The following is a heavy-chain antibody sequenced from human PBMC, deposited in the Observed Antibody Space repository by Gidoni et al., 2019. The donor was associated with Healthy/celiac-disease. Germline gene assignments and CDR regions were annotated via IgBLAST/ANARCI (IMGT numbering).Heavy chain of an antibody. V-gene: IGHV4-59*01. D-gene: IGHD3-10*01. CDR3: ARGWGFGEFGWFDP. CDR1: GGSISRYY. J-gene: IGHJ5*02. CDR2: IYYSGST. Sequence: QVQLQESGPGLVKPSETLSLTCTLSGGSISRYYGVWIRQPPGKGLEWIGYIYYSGSTNNNPSLKSRVTISVDTSKNQFSLKLSSVTAADTAVYYCARGWGFGEFGWFDPWGQGTLVTVSS.